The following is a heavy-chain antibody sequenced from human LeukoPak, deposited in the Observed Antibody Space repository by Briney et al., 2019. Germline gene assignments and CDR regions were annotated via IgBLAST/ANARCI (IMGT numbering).Heavy chain of an antibody. J-gene: IGHJ1*01. V-gene: IGHV3-7*01. CDR1: GFTFSSYW. CDR2: IKQDGSEK. Sequence: GGSLRLSCAASGFTFSSYWMSWVRQAPGKGLEWVANIKQDGSEKYYVDSVKGRFTISRDNAKNSLYLQMNSLRAEDTAVYYCARDHGGLLWFGEVYFQHWGQGTLVTVSS. D-gene: IGHD3-10*01. CDR3: ARDHGGLLWFGEVYFQH.